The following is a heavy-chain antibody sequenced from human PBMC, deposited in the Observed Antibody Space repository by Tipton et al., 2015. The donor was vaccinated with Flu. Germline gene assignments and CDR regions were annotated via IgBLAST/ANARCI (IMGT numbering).Heavy chain of an antibody. CDR2: INHSGST. CDR3: ARGGSDMVRGVIDAFDI. CDR1: GGSFSGYY. J-gene: IGHJ3*02. Sequence: LRLSCAVYGGSFSGYYWSWIRQPPGKGLEWIGEINHSGSTNYNPSLKSRVTISVDTSKNQFSLKLSSVTAADTAVYYCARGGSDMVRGVIDAFDIWGQGTMVTVSS. D-gene: IGHD3-10*01. V-gene: IGHV4-34*01.